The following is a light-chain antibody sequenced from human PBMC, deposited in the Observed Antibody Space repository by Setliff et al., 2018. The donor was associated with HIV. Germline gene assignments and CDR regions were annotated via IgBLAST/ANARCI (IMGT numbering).Light chain of an antibody. J-gene: IGLJ1*01. CDR3: SSYTSSSTTYV. Sequence: QSALTQPASVSGSPGQSITISCTGTISDVGGFHYVSWYQQHPGKAPKLMIYEVSNRPSWISNRFSGSKSANTASLTISGLQAEDEADYYCSSYTSSSTTYVFGTGTKVTVL. CDR2: EVS. CDR1: ISDVGGFHY. V-gene: IGLV2-14*01.